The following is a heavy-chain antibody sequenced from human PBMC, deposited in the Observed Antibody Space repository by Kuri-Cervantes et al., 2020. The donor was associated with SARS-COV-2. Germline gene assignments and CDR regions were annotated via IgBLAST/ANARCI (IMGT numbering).Heavy chain of an antibody. Sequence: GGSLRLSCAASGFTFSGSAMHWVRQAPGKGLEWVAVISYDGSNKYYADSVKGRFTISRDNSKNTLYLQMNSLRAEDTAVYYCARDRVVEAFDIWGQGTMVTVSS. CDR3: ARDRVVEAFDI. J-gene: IGHJ3*02. D-gene: IGHD2-15*01. V-gene: IGHV3-30-3*01. CDR2: ISYDGSNK. CDR1: GFTFSGSA.